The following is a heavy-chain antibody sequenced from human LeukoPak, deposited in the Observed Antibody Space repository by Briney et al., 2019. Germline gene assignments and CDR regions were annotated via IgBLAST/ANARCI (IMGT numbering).Heavy chain of an antibody. J-gene: IGHJ6*02. Sequence: GGSLRLSCAASGFSFGRYSMDWVRQAPGKGLAWIAYISDDGRTKYYADSVKGRFTISRDNDNDSVFLEMNSLRNENTAVYYCSRGRFYGMDVWGQGTTVSVTS. CDR1: GFSFGRYS. CDR2: ISDDGRTK. V-gene: IGHV3-48*02. CDR3: SRGRFYGMDV. D-gene: IGHD3-16*01.